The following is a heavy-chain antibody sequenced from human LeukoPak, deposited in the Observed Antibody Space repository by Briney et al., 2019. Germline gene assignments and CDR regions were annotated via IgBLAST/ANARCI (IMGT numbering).Heavy chain of an antibody. J-gene: IGHJ4*02. V-gene: IGHV5-51*01. D-gene: IGHD3-10*01. CDR1: GYSFTSYW. CDR3: ASARPAFGEEGDY. CDR2: IYPGDFDT. Sequence: HGESLKISCKGSGYSFTSYWIGWVRQMPGKGLEWMGIIYPGDFDTRYSPSFQGQVTISADKSISTAYLQWSSLKASDTAMYYCASARPAFGEEGDYWGQGTLVTVSS.